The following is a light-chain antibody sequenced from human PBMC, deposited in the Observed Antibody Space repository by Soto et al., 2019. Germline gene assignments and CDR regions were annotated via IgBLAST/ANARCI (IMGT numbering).Light chain of an antibody. Sequence: ESVFTQSPGTLSLSPAERATLSCRASQSVSSSYLAWYQQKPGQAPRLLIYGASTRATDIPDRISGSGSGTDFTLTVSRLEPEDFAVYYCQHYGSTPWSFGQGTKVDIK. CDR1: QSVSSSY. V-gene: IGKV3-20*01. J-gene: IGKJ1*01. CDR2: GAS. CDR3: QHYGSTPWS.